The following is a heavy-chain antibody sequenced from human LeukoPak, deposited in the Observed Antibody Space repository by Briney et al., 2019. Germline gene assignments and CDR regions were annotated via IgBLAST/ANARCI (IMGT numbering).Heavy chain of an antibody. V-gene: IGHV4-59*08. CDR3: ARHSGSYYDNYDY. CDR2: ISYSGST. D-gene: IGHD1-26*01. J-gene: IGHJ4*02. CDR1: GGSISRYY. Sequence: SETLSPTCTVSGGSISRYYWSWIRQPPGKGLEWIGYISYSGSTNYNPSLKSRVTISVDTSKNQFSLKLNSMTDADAGVYYCARHSGSYYDNYDYWGQGTLVTVSS.